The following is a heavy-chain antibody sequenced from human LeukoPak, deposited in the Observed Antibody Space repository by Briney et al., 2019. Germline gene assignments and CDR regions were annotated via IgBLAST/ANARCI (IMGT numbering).Heavy chain of an antibody. CDR3: ARGANWNHKAFDI. CDR1: GGSSSGYY. Sequence: SETLSLTCAVYGGSSSGYYWSWVRQPPGKGLEWIGEINHSGSTNYNPSLKSRVTISVDTSKNQFSLKLSSVTAADTAVYYCARGANWNHKAFDIWGQGTMVTVSS. J-gene: IGHJ3*02. V-gene: IGHV4-34*01. D-gene: IGHD1-14*01. CDR2: INHSGST.